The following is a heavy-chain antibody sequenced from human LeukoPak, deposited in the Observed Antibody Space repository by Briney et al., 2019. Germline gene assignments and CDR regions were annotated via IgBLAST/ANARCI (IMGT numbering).Heavy chain of an antibody. CDR2: ISSRSYYI. CDR3: KSGGAAPGRFDY. Sequence: GGSLRLSCAASGFTFSNYTMTWVRQAPGKGLEWVSSISSRSYYISYADSVKGRFTISRDNAKNSLYLQMNSLGVEDTAVYYCKSGGAAPGRFDYWGQEVLVTVSS. D-gene: IGHD6-13*01. CDR1: GFTFSNYT. V-gene: IGHV3-21*01. J-gene: IGHJ4*02.